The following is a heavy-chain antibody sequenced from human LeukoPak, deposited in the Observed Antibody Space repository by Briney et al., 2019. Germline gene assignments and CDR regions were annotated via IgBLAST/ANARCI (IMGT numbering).Heavy chain of an antibody. CDR1: GYTFTSYY. CDR2: INPSGGST. Sequence: ASVTVSCKASGYTFTSYYMHWVRQAPGQGLEWMGIINPSGGSTSYAQKFQGRVTMTRDTSTSTVYMELSSLRSEVTAVYYCARGGSNYGGNTYNWFDPWGQGTLVTVSS. J-gene: IGHJ5*02. CDR3: ARGGSNYGGNTYNWFDP. V-gene: IGHV1-46*01. D-gene: IGHD4-23*01.